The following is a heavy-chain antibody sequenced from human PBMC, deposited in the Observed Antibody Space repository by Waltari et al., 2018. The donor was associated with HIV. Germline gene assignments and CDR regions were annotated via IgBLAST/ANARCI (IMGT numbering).Heavy chain of an antibody. CDR1: GYTFTSYA. J-gene: IGHJ4*02. CDR3: ARVLIGGWLSLAFDY. CDR2: INACNGNT. V-gene: IGHV1-3*01. D-gene: IGHD6-19*01. Sequence: QVQLVQSGAEVKKPGASVKVSCKASGYTFTSYAMHWVRQAPGQRLEWMGWINACNGNTKYSQKFQGRVTITRDTSASTAYMELSSLRSEDTAVYYCARVLIGGWLSLAFDYWGQGTLVTVSS.